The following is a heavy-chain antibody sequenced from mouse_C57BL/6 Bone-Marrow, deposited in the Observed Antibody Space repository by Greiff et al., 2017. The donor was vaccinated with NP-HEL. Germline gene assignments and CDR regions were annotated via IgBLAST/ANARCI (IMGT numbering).Heavy chain of an antibody. Sequence: EVQRVESGGGLVQPKGSLKLSCAASGFTFNTYAMHWVRQAPGKGLEWVARIRSKSSNYATYYADSVKDRFTISRDDSQSMLYLQMNNLKTEDTAMYYCVKDSDYYGSSYVDWYFDVWGTGTTVTVSS. CDR2: IRSKSSNYAT. CDR3: VKDSDYYGSSYVDWYFDV. V-gene: IGHV10-3*01. CDR1: GFTFNTYA. D-gene: IGHD1-1*01. J-gene: IGHJ1*03.